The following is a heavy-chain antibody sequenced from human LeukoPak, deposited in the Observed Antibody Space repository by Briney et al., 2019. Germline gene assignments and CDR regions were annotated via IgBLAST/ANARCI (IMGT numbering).Heavy chain of an antibody. CDR3: ARSYYDILTGCRSFDI. CDR1: GFTFSSYS. D-gene: IGHD3-9*01. V-gene: IGHV3-48*04. CDR2: ISSSSSTI. J-gene: IGHJ3*02. Sequence: GGSLRLSCAASGFTFSSYSMNWVRQAPGKGLEWVSYISSSSSTIYYADSVKGRLTISRDNAKNSLYLQMNSLRAEDTAVYYCARSYYDILTGCRSFDIWGQGTMVTVSS.